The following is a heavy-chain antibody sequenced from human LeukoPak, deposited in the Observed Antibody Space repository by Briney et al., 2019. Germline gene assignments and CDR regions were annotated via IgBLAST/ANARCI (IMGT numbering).Heavy chain of an antibody. CDR1: RFTFSSYA. V-gene: IGHV3-23*01. CDR2: ISGSGGST. Sequence: GGSLRLSCAASRFTFSSYAMSWVRQAPGKGLEWVSAISGSGGSTYYADSVKGRFTISRDNSKNTLYLQMNSLRAEDTAIYYCAKGGYDYALSASHLDYWGQGTLVTVSS. J-gene: IGHJ4*02. CDR3: AKGGYDYALSASHLDY. D-gene: IGHD3-16*01.